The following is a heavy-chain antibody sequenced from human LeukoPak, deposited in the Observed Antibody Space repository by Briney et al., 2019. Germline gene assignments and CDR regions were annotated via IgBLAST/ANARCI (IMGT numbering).Heavy chain of an antibody. V-gene: IGHV4-59*01. Sequence: SETLSLTCTVSGGSISSYYWSWIRQPPGKGLEWIGYIYYSGSTNYNPSLKSRVTISVDTSKNQFSLKLSSVTAADTAVYYCASSIRGAHDAFDIWGQGTMVTVSS. D-gene: IGHD3-10*01. CDR1: GGSISSYY. CDR3: ASSIRGAHDAFDI. CDR2: IYYSGST. J-gene: IGHJ3*02.